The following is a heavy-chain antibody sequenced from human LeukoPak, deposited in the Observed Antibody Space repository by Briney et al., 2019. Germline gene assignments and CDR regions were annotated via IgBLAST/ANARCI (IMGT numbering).Heavy chain of an antibody. Sequence: GRSLRLSCAASGFTFDDYAMHWVRQAPGKGLEWVSGISWNSGSIGYADSVKGRFTISRDNAKNYLYLQMNSLRAEDMALYYCAKEGIVVVPAAMRGDYYYYSMDVWGKGTTATDSS. D-gene: IGHD2-2*01. CDR2: ISWNSGSI. CDR3: AKEGIVVVPAAMRGDYYYYSMDV. J-gene: IGHJ6*03. CDR1: GFTFDDYA. V-gene: IGHV3-9*03.